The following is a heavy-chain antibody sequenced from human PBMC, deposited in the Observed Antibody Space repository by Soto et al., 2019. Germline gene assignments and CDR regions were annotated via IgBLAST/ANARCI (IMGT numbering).Heavy chain of an antibody. J-gene: IGHJ4*01. CDR3: ATKEAVYSSGRYAIDY. D-gene: IGHD6-19*01. CDR1: GFTFSNYW. CDR2: IKQDASEI. V-gene: IGHV3-7*01. Sequence: EVQLVESGGGLVQPGGSLRLSCAASGFTFSNYWMTWVRQAPGKGPEWVASIKQDASEIYYVDSVKGRFTISRDNAQNSLSLQQNGLRIEDTAVYYCATKEAVYSSGRYAIDYWGQGTLVTVSS.